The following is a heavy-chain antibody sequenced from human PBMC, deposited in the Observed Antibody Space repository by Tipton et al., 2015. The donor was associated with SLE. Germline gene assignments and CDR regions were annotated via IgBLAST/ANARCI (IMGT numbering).Heavy chain of an antibody. CDR3: ARDMGASLRYFDL. V-gene: IGHV4-59*01. Sequence: LRLSCTVSGGSISSYYWSWIRQPPGKGLEWIGYIYYSGSTNYNPSLKSRVTISVDTSKNQFSLKLSSVTAADTAVYYCARDMGASLRYFDLWGRGTLVTVSS. CDR1: GGSISSYY. CDR2: IYYSGST. J-gene: IGHJ2*01.